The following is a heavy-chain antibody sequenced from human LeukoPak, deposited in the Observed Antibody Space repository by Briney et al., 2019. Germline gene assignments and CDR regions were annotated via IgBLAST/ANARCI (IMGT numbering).Heavy chain of an antibody. V-gene: IGHV3-23*01. CDR1: GFTFSSYW. CDR3: AKGDGFAQTTYFDY. J-gene: IGHJ4*02. D-gene: IGHD5-24*01. CDR2: LSGSGGST. Sequence: GSLRLSCTASGFTFSSYWMSWVRQAPGKGLEWVLGLSGSGGSTNYADSVKGRFTISRDNSKNTLYLQMNSLGAEDTAVYFCAKGDGFAQTTYFDYWGQGTLVTVSS.